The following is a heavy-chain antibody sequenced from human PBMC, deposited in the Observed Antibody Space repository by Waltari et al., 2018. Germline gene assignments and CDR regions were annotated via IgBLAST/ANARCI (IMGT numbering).Heavy chain of an antibody. CDR1: GFTFSRHA. V-gene: IGHV3-23*01. D-gene: IGHD3-3*01. J-gene: IGHJ4*02. CDR2: VSGDAGNT. Sequence: EVQLLESGGGLVQPGGSLRLSCAASGFTFSRHAMSWVGQAPGKGLEWVSAVSGDAGNTYSADSVKCLFTISRDNSKNTLGQQMSSLRAEDTAVYDCAKEGGDDFWTLIDYWGQGTLVTVSS. CDR3: AKEGGDDFWTLIDY.